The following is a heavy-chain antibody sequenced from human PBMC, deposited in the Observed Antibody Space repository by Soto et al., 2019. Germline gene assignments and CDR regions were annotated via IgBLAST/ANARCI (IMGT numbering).Heavy chain of an antibody. V-gene: IGHV3-11*01. D-gene: IGHD3-16*01. J-gene: IGHJ4*02. CDR1: GFTFSVYY. Sequence: QVQLVESGGGLVKPGGSLRLSCAASGFTFSVYYMSWIRQAPGKGLEWVSYISGSGSNIYHADSVKGRFTVSRDNARNTLYLQMNSLRADDAAVYYCARGTGELDYWGQGTLVTVSS. CDR2: ISGSGSNI. CDR3: ARGTGELDY.